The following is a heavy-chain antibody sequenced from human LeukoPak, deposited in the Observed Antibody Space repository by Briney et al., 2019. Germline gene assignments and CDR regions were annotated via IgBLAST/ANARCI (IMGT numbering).Heavy chain of an antibody. CDR1: GGSISSGDYY. Sequence: SETLSLTCTVSGGSISSGDYYWSWIRQPPGKGLEWIGYIYYSGSTYYNPSLKSRVTISVDTSKNQFSLKLSSVTAADTAVYYCAREGCSSTSCYGARDNWFDPWGQGTLVTVSS. V-gene: IGHV4-30-4*01. D-gene: IGHD2-2*01. CDR3: AREGCSSTSCYGARDNWFDP. CDR2: IYYSGST. J-gene: IGHJ5*02.